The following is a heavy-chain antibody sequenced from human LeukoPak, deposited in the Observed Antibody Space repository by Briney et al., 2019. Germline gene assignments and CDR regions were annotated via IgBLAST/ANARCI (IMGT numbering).Heavy chain of an antibody. CDR1: GGSFSGYY. Sequence: SETLSLTCAVYGGSFSGYYWSWIRQPPGKGLEWIGEINHSGSTNYNPSLKSRVTISVDTSKNQFSLKLSSVTAADTAVYYCARGLRNSRIRCYGSGSAFDYWGQGTLVTVSS. J-gene: IGHJ4*02. CDR2: INHSGST. V-gene: IGHV4-34*01. D-gene: IGHD3-10*01. CDR3: ARGLRNSRIRCYGSGSAFDY.